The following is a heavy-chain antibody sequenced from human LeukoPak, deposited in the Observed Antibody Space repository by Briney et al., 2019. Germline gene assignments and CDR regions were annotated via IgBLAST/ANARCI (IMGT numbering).Heavy chain of an antibody. CDR1: GFTFSSYW. Sequence: GGSLRLSCAASGFTFSSYWMSWVRQAPGKGLEWVANIKQDGSEKYYVDSVKGRFTISRDNAKNSLYLQMNSLRAEDTAVYYCASAFPYYDFWSGYYGLGTFDYWGQGTLVTVSS. CDR2: IKQDGSEK. V-gene: IGHV3-7*01. D-gene: IGHD3-3*01. J-gene: IGHJ4*02. CDR3: ASAFPYYDFWSGYYGLGTFDY.